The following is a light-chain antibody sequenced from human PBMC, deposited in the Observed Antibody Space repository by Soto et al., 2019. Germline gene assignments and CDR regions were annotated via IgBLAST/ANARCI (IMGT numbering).Light chain of an antibody. J-gene: IGLJ2*01. CDR3: SSYTSSSWV. V-gene: IGLV2-14*01. CDR2: DVS. CDR1: SSDVGGYNY. Sequence: QSALTQPASGSGSPGQSITISCTGTSSDVGGYNYVSWYQQHPGKAPKLMIYDVSNRPSGVSNRFSGSKSGNTASLTISGPQAEDEADYYCSSYTSSSWVFGGGTKVTVL.